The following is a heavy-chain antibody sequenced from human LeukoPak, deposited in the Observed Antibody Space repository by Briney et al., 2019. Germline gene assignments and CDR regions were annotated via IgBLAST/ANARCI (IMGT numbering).Heavy chain of an antibody. V-gene: IGHV4-34*01. Sequence: SETLSLTCAVYGGSLSGYYWSWIRQPPGKGLEWIGEINHSGSTNYNPSLKSRVTMSVDTSKNQFSLKLSSVTAADTAVYYCARGKVVAGTPGQNSWDYWGQGTLVTVSS. CDR3: ARGKVVAGTPGQNSWDY. CDR1: GGSLSGYY. CDR2: INHSGST. D-gene: IGHD6-19*01. J-gene: IGHJ4*02.